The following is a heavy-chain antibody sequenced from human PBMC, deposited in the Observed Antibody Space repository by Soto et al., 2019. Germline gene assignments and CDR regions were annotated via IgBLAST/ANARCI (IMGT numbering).Heavy chain of an antibody. CDR1: GFTFRYYA. CDR2: ISSNSAYI. V-gene: IGHV3-21*01. CDR3: TRDASRDSSARGWFDP. D-gene: IGHD6-13*01. Sequence: GGSLSLSCVDSGFTFRYYAFNWVRQAPGKGLEWVSTISSNSAYIYYTDALRGRFTISRDNAKNSLHLQMNSLRAEDTAVYYCTRDASRDSSARGWFDPWGSGTLVTVSS. J-gene: IGHJ5*02.